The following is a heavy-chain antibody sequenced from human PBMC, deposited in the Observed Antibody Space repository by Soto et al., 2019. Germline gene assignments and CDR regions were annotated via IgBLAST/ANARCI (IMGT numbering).Heavy chain of an antibody. CDR3: ARDRAPYYDSSGYYPRYYYGMDV. CDR1: GYTFTSYG. Sequence: QVQLVQSGAEVKKPGASVKVSCKASGYTFTSYGISWVRQAPGQGLEWMGWISAYNGNTNYAQKLQGRVTMTTDTSTSTAYMELRSRRSDDTAVYYCARDRAPYYDSSGYYPRYYYGMDVWGQGTTVTVSS. D-gene: IGHD3-22*01. CDR2: ISAYNGNT. V-gene: IGHV1-18*01. J-gene: IGHJ6*02.